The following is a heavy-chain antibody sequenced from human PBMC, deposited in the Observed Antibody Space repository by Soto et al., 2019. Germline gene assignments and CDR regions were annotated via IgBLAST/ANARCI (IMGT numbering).Heavy chain of an antibody. V-gene: IGHV3-21*01. CDR3: ARGGFKRWLQLCSDYYYGMDV. J-gene: IGHJ6*02. CDR2: ISSSSSYI. Sequence: GGSLRLSCAASGFTFSSYSMNWVRQAPGKWLEWVSSISSSSSYIYYADSVKGRFTISRDNAKNSLYLQMNSLRAEDTAVYYCARGGFKRWLQLCSDYYYGMDVWGQGXTVTVSS. D-gene: IGHD5-12*01. CDR1: GFTFSSYS.